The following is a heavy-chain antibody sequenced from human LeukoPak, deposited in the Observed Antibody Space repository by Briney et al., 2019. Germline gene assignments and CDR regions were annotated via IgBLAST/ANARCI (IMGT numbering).Heavy chain of an antibody. V-gene: IGHV4-39*01. CDR1: GGSISSSSYY. CDR3: VRFGGGWSYYYYYMDV. CDR2: IYYSGST. J-gene: IGHJ6*03. D-gene: IGHD6-19*01. Sequence: PSETLSLTCTVSGGSISSSSYYWVWIRQPPGKGLEWSGSIYYSGSTYYNPSLKSRVTISVDTSKNQFSLKLRSVTAADTAVYYCVRFGGGWSYYYYYMDVWGKGTTVTVSS.